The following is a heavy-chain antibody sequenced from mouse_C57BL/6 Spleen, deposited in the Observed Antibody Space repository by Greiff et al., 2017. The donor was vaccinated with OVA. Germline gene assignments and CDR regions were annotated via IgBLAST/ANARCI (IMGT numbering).Heavy chain of an antibody. CDR3: AREDYGNYGAMDY. CDR1: GYAFTNYL. CDR2: INPGSGGT. D-gene: IGHD2-1*01. V-gene: IGHV1-54*01. Sequence: SGAELVRPGTSVKVSCKASGYAFTNYLIEWVKQRPGQGLEWIGVINPGSGGTNYNEKFKGKATLTADKSSSTAYMQLSSLTSEDSAVYFCAREDYGNYGAMDYWGQGTSVTVSS. J-gene: IGHJ4*01.